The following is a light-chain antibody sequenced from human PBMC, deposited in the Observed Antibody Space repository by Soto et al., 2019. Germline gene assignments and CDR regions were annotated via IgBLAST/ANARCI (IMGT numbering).Light chain of an antibody. CDR2: DTS. CDR3: QQRNSRPPTFT. V-gene: IGKV3D-20*02. J-gene: IGKJ5*01. Sequence: EIVLTQSPGTLSVSPGERATLSCRASQSVSSNFLAWYQQKPGQAPRLLIYDTSIRATGIPARFSGSGSGTDFTLTISSLEPEDFAVYYCQQRNSRPPTFTFGQGTRLEIK. CDR1: QSVSSN.